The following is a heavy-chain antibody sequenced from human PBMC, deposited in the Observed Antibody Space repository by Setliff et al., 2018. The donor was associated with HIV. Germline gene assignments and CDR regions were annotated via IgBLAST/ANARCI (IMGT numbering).Heavy chain of an antibody. V-gene: IGHV1-18*04. D-gene: IGHD2-8*02. CDR1: GYSFSDYY. Sequence: ASVKVSCKSSGYSFSDYYMYWVRQAPGQELQWMGWSHTYNGNVNYARKFRGRVTITTDASTNTAFMELSNLRSDDTAIYYCAREFSWSAFYFDSWGQGTQVTVSS. CDR2: SHTYNGNV. J-gene: IGHJ4*02. CDR3: AREFSWSAFYFDS.